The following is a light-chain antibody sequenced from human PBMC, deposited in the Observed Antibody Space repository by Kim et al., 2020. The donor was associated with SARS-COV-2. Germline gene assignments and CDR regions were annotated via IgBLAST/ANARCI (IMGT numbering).Light chain of an antibody. V-gene: IGLV1-51*01. CDR3: GTGDSSLRAVV. Sequence: GQKVTISCSGSSSNIGNNYVSWYQQLPGTAPKLLIYDNNKRPSGIPDRFSGSKSGTSATLGITGLQTGDEADYYCGTGDSSLRAVVFGGGTKLTVL. CDR2: DNN. CDR1: SSNIGNNY. J-gene: IGLJ2*01.